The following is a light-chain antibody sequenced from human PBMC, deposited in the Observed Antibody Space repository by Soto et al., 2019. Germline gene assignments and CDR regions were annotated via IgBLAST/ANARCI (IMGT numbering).Light chain of an antibody. CDR2: GAS. Sequence: EIVMTQSPATLSVSPGERATLSCRASQSVSSYLAWYQQTPGQAPRLLIYGASSRATGIPDRFSGSGSGTDFTLSISRLEPEDFAMYYCQQYGSSPFTFGGGTKVDIK. J-gene: IGKJ4*01. V-gene: IGKV3-20*01. CDR3: QQYGSSPFT. CDR1: QSVSSY.